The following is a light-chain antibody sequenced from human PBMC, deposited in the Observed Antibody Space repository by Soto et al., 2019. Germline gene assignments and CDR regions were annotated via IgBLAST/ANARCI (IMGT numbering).Light chain of an antibody. Sequence: ETVMTQSPATLSVSPGERATLSCRASQSVSSNLAWYQQKPGQAPRLLIYGASTRATGIPARFGGSGSGTEFTLTISSLQSEDFAVYYCQQYNDWPPLTFGGGTKVEI. V-gene: IGKV3-15*01. J-gene: IGKJ4*01. CDR1: QSVSSN. CDR2: GAS. CDR3: QQYNDWPPLT.